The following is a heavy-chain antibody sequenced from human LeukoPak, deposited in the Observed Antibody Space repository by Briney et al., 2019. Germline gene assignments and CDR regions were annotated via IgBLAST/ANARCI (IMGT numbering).Heavy chain of an antibody. CDR3: AHRHRGVASDI. V-gene: IGHV2-5*01. CDR1: GFSFSSGGVG. CDR2: IYENDEK. D-gene: IGHD2-15*01. J-gene: IGHJ3*02. Sequence: SGPTLVNPTQTLTLTCTFSGFSFSSGGVGVGWIRQPPGGALEWLGVIYENDEKLYSSSLHNRLSITKDPSKNQVVLTMANMDPVDTATYYCAHRHRGVASDIWGHGTLVTVSS.